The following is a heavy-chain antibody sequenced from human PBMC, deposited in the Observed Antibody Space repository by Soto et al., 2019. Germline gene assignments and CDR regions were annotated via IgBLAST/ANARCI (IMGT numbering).Heavy chain of an antibody. CDR3: ARDAYISGYYQFDY. D-gene: IGHD6-19*01. CDR1: GFTFSSYW. J-gene: IGHJ4*02. V-gene: IGHV3-74*01. Sequence: EVLLVESGGGLVQPGGSLRLSCAASGFTFSSYWMHWVRQVRGKGLVWVSRIHFDGSTTHYADSVKGRFTISRDNAKNTLSLQMNSLRAEDTAVYYCARDAYISGYYQFDYWGQGTLVTVSS. CDR2: IHFDGSTT.